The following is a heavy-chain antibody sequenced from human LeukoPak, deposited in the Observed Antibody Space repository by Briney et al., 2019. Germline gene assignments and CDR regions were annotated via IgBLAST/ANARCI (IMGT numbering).Heavy chain of an antibody. V-gene: IGHV4-34*01. J-gene: IGHJ5*02. CDR1: GGSFSGDY. Sequence: KSAETLSLTRAVYGGSFSGDYWGWTSQPPREGLEWIGEIKHSGSTNYNTSLKSRVTISVDTSKNQFSLKLSSVTAADTAVYYCARGQCSGGSCYREAIWFDPWGQGTLVTVSS. CDR3: ARGQCSGGSCYREAIWFDP. D-gene: IGHD2-15*01. CDR2: IKHSGST.